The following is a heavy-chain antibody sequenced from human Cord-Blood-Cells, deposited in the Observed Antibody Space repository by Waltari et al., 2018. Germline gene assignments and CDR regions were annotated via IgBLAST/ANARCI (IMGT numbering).Heavy chain of an antibody. CDR3: ATARVGATIDY. J-gene: IGHJ4*02. CDR1: GYTLTELS. Sequence: QVQLVQSGAEVKKPGASVKVSCKVPGYTLTELSMHWVRQAPGKGLEWMGGFYTEDGETIYAQKFQGRVTMIEDTSTDTAYMELSSLRSEDTAVYYCATARVGATIDYWGQGTLVTVSS. D-gene: IGHD1-26*01. V-gene: IGHV1-24*01. CDR2: FYTEDGET.